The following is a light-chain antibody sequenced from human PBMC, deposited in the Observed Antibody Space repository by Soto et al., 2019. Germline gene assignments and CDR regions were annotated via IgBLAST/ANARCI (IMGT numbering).Light chain of an antibody. CDR1: SRDIGAYDY. CDR3: SSFTTTHGHGV. V-gene: IGLV2-14*03. J-gene: IGLJ3*02. CDR2: DVV. Sequence: QSALTQPASVSGSPGQSITISCAGTSRDIGAYDYVSWYRQHPGTAPGVIIYDVVNRPSGVSNRISAAKSGNAASLTISALQAEDEADYYCSSFTTTHGHGVFGGGTKLTVL.